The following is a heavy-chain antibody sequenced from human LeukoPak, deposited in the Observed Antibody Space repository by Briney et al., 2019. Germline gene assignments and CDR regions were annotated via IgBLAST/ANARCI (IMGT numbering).Heavy chain of an antibody. CDR1: GGSISSYY. Sequence: PSETLSLTCTVSGGSISSYYWSWIRQPAGKGLEWIGRIYTSGSTNYNPSLKRRGTMSVDTSKNQCSLKLSSVTAADTAVYYCARDYYYDSSGPVSYDAFDIWGQGTMVTVSS. CDR2: IYTSGST. CDR3: ARDYYYDSSGPVSYDAFDI. V-gene: IGHV4-4*07. D-gene: IGHD3-22*01. J-gene: IGHJ3*02.